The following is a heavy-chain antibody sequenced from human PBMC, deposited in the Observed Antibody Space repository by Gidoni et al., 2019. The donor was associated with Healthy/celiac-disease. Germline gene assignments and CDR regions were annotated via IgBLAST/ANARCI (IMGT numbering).Heavy chain of an antibody. J-gene: IGHJ2*01. CDR3: AREAEWELRHWYFDL. CDR2: INPSGGST. D-gene: IGHD1-26*01. Sequence: QVQLVQSGAEVKKPGASVKVSCKASGYTFTSYYMHWVRQAPGQGLEWMGIINPSGGSTSYAQKFQGRVTMTRDTSTSTVYMELSSLRSEDTAVYYCAREAEWELRHWYFDLWGRGTLVTVSS. CDR1: GYTFTSYY. V-gene: IGHV1-46*01.